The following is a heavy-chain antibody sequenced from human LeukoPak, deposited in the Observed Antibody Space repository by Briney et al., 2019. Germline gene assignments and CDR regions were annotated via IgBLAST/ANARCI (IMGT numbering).Heavy chain of an antibody. D-gene: IGHD6-19*01. J-gene: IGHJ6*02. CDR1: GGSISSYY. CDR3: ARDNRRQREQWLTTSYGMDV. Sequence: SETLSLTCTVYGGSISSYYWSWIRQPPGKGLEWIGYIYYSGSTNYNPSLKSRVTISVDTSKNQFSLKLSSVTAADTAVYYCARDNRRQREQWLTTSYGMDVWGQGTTVTVSS. V-gene: IGHV4-59*01. CDR2: IYYSGST.